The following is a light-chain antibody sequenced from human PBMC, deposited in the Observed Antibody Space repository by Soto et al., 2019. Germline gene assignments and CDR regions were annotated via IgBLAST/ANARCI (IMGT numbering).Light chain of an antibody. CDR1: QSVSSSF. Sequence: EIVLTQSPGTLSLSPGERATLSCRASQSVSSSFLAGYQQKPGQAPRLLIYGASSRATGIPDRFSGSGSGTVITLTISRLEPAGVAADYDQQYGSSLFTVGHGTMVEIK. CDR3: QQYGSSLFT. V-gene: IGKV3-20*01. J-gene: IGKJ1*01. CDR2: GAS.